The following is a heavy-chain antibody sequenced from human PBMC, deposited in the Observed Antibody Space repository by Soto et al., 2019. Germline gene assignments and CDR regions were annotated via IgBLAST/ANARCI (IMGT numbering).Heavy chain of an antibody. CDR1: GGSISRGGYY. CDR3: ARDLAYCCGDCYSSMYYSLMDD. Sequence: SETLSLTCTVSGGSISRGGYYWSWLRQHPGKGLEWIGYIYYSGSTYYNPSLKSRVTISVDTSKNQFSLKLSSVTAADTAVYYCARDLAYCCGDCYSSMYYSLMDDWSQGTTVTVSS. D-gene: IGHD2-21*02. J-gene: IGHJ6*02. V-gene: IGHV4-31*03. CDR2: IYYSGST.